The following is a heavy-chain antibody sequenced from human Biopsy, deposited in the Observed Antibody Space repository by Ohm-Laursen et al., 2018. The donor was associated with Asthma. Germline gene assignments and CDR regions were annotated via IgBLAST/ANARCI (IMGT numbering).Heavy chain of an antibody. V-gene: IGHV1-69*01. D-gene: IGHD3-3*01. CDR1: GGTLNNYA. CDR2: ISPIFGSI. J-gene: IGHJ6*02. CDR3: AKARCYYFYCDMGV. Sequence: SSVKVSCKSSGGTLNNYAINWVRQAPGQGLEWMGGISPIFGSIKYAQKFQDRVTISAGVFRNTVHLELSSLRSEDTAVLYCAKARCYYFYCDMGVWGQGTTVTVSS.